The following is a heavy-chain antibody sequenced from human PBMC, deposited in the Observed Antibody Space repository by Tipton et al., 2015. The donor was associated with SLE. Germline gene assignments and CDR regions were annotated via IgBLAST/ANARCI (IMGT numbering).Heavy chain of an antibody. CDR1: GFNFNDAW. Sequence: SLRLSCAASGFNFNDAWISWVRQAPGKGLEWIGRIKTKFERGPTDYAAPVKGRFTISRDDSKNVVYLQMNSLRAEDTAVYYCAKDPEITMVRGGPKDYYGMDVWGQGTTVTVSS. V-gene: IGHV3-15*01. J-gene: IGHJ6*02. CDR3: AKDPEITMVRGGPKDYYGMDV. D-gene: IGHD3-10*01. CDR2: IKTKFERGPT.